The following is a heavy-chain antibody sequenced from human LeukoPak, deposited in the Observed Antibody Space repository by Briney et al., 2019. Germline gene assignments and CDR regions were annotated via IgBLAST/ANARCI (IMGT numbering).Heavy chain of an antibody. V-gene: IGHV4-4*02. Sequence: SGTLSLTCAVSGGSISSNWWSWVRQPPGKGLEWIGEIDHSGSTNYNPSLKSRVTISVDKSESQFSLKLSSVTAADTAVYYCARGLRGFDYWGQGTLVTVSS. D-gene: IGHD5-12*01. CDR3: ARGLRGFDY. CDR1: GGSISSNW. J-gene: IGHJ4*02. CDR2: IDHSGST.